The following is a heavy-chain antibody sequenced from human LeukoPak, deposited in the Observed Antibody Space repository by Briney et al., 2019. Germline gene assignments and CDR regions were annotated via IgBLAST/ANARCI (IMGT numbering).Heavy chain of an antibody. Sequence: PSETLSLTCAVSGGSISSSYWWSWVRQPPGKGLEWIGEIYHSGSTNYKPSLKSRVTISVDTSKNQFSLKLSSVTAADTAVYYCARRSGYRASDWYFDLWGRGTLVTASS. CDR1: GGSISSSYW. CDR2: IYHSGST. V-gene: IGHV4-4*02. CDR3: ARRSGYRASDWYFDL. J-gene: IGHJ2*01. D-gene: IGHD3-22*01.